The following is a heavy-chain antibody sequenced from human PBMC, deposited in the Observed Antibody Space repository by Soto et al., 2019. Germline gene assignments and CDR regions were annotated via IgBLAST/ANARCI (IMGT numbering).Heavy chain of an antibody. Sequence: QVQLVQSGAEVKKPGASVKVSCKASGYTFTSYAMHWVRQAPGQRLEWMGWINAGNGNTKYSQKFQGRVSITRDTSASTAYMELSSLRSEDTAVYYCARDMGFGLSDYWGQGTLVTVSS. D-gene: IGHD3-10*01. CDR3: ARDMGFGLSDY. CDR1: GYTFTSYA. J-gene: IGHJ4*02. CDR2: INAGNGNT. V-gene: IGHV1-3*01.